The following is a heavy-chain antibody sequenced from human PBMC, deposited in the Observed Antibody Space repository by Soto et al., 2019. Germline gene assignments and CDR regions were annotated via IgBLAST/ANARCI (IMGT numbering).Heavy chain of an antibody. CDR2: IWYDGSNK. J-gene: IGHJ4*02. Sequence: QVQLVESGGGVVQPGRSLRLSCAASGFTFSSYGMHWVRQAPGKGLEWVAVIWYDGSNKYYADSVKGRFTISRDNCKNTLYRQMNSLRAEDTAVYYCARDYDSSGYPRYYFDYWGQGTLVTVSS. V-gene: IGHV3-33*01. D-gene: IGHD3-22*01. CDR3: ARDYDSSGYPRYYFDY. CDR1: GFTFSSYG.